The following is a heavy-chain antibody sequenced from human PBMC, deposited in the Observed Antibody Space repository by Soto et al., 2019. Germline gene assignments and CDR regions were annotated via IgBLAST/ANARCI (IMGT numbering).Heavy chain of an antibody. CDR2: ISSSGDNT. Sequence: EVQLLESGGGLVQPGGSLRLSCVASGFTFSPYAMSWVRQAPGKGLEWVSGISSSGDNTYYADSVKGRFTISRDNSKNMLYLHMSSLRADDTALYYCAKDPTGNYVGAFDIRGQGTMVTVSS. CDR1: GFTFSPYA. CDR3: AKDPTGNYVGAFDI. J-gene: IGHJ3*02. V-gene: IGHV3-23*01. D-gene: IGHD4-4*01.